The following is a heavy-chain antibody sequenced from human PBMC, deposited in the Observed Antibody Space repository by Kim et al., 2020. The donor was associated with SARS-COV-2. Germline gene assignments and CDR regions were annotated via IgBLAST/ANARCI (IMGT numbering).Heavy chain of an antibody. V-gene: IGHV3-9*01. CDR3: AKDWAAAGPGGMDV. CDR1: GFTFDDYA. Sequence: GGSLRLSCAASGFTFDDYAMHWVRQAPGKGLEWVSGISWNSGSIGYADSVKGRFTISRDNAKNSLYLQMNSLRAEDTALYYCAKDWAAAGPGGMDVWGQGTTVTVSS. D-gene: IGHD6-13*01. CDR2: ISWNSGSI. J-gene: IGHJ6*02.